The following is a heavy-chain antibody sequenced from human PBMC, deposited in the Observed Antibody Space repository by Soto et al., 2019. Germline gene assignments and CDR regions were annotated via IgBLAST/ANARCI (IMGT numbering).Heavy chain of an antibody. CDR1: GFTFSSYS. D-gene: IGHD3-22*01. CDR2: ISSSSSTI. V-gene: IGHV3-48*02. J-gene: IGHJ4*02. CDR3: ARDDYYDTSGYLALFDY. Sequence: GGSLRLSCAASGFTFSSYSMNWVRQAPGKGLEWVSYISSSSSTIYYADSVKDRFTISRDNAKNSLYLQMNSLRDEDTAVYYCARDDYYDTSGYLALFDYWGQGTLVTVSS.